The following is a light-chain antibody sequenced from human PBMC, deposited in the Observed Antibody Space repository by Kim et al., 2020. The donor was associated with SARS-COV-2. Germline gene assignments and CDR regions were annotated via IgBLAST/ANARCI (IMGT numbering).Light chain of an antibody. Sequence: ASVGDRGTITCRASQGIRNDLGWYQQKPGKAPKRLIYGASSLQSGVPSRFSGSGSGTEFTLTINSVQPEDFATYFCLQDSTYPITFGQGTRLEIK. CDR1: QGIRND. CDR3: LQDSTYPIT. CDR2: GAS. V-gene: IGKV1-17*01. J-gene: IGKJ5*01.